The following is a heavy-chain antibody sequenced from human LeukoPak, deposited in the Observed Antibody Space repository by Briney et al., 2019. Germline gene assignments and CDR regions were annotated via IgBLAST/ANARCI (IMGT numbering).Heavy chain of an antibody. Sequence: ASVKVSCKASGYTFTGYYMHWVRQAPGQGLEWMGIINPSGGSTSYAQKFQGRVTMTRDTSTSTVYMELSSLRSEDTAVYYCARVKSYCTNGVCSLGVRNWGQGTLVTVSS. CDR2: INPSGGST. V-gene: IGHV1-46*01. CDR1: GYTFTGYY. CDR3: ARVKSYCTNGVCSLGVRN. D-gene: IGHD2-8*01. J-gene: IGHJ4*02.